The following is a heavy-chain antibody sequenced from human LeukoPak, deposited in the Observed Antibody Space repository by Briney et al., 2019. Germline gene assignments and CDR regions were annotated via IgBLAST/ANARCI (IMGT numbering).Heavy chain of an antibody. V-gene: IGHV1-18*01. CDR2: SSAYNVKT. CDR1: GYTFINYG. D-gene: IGHD2-15*01. J-gene: IGHJ5*02. Sequence: ASVKVSCKASGYTFINYGISWVRQAPGQGVEWMGWSSAYNVKTNYAQKLQGRVTMTTDTSTSTAYMELRSLRSDDTAVYYCARDGSFSWQSSPGWFDPWGQGTLVTVSS. CDR3: ARDGSFSWQSSPGWFDP.